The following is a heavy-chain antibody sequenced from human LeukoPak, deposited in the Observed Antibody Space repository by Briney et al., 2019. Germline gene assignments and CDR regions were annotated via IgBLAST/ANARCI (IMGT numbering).Heavy chain of an antibody. CDR3: AKAGDIVVVVAAFDY. CDR2: ISHDGSNK. Sequence: GRSLRLSCAASGFTFSSYGMHWVRQAPGKGLEWVAVISHDGSNKYYADSVKGRFTISRDNSKNTLYLQMNSLRAEDTAVYYCAKAGDIVVVVAAFDYWGQGTLVTVSS. J-gene: IGHJ4*02. V-gene: IGHV3-30*18. CDR1: GFTFSSYG. D-gene: IGHD2-15*01.